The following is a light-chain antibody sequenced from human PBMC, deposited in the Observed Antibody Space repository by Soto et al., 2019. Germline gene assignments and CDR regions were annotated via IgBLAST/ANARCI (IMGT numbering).Light chain of an antibody. CDR1: QSVSNY. V-gene: IGKV3-11*01. CDR2: DAS. J-gene: IGKJ5*01. Sequence: EIVLKQSPATLSLSPGERATLSCRASQSVSNYLAWYQQKPGQAPRLLIYDASNRATDIPARFSGSGSGTDFTLTISSLGPEDFAVYYCQQRSNWPPFTFGQRTLLEI. CDR3: QQRSNWPPFT.